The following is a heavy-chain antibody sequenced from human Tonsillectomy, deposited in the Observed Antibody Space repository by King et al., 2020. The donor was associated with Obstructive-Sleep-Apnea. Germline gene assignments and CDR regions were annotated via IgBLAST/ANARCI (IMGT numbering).Heavy chain of an antibody. V-gene: IGHV5-10-1*03. CDR2: IDPSDSYT. D-gene: IGHD3-10*01. CDR3: ARLWFGDQTNGFDP. CDR1: GYGFINYW. J-gene: IGHJ5*02. Sequence: VQLVQSGAEVKKPGESLRISCKGSGYGFINYWISWVRQRPGKGLEWMGRIDPSDSYTKYSPSFQGHVTISTDKSISTAYLQWSSLKASDTAMYYCARLWFGDQTNGFDPWGQGTLVTVSS.